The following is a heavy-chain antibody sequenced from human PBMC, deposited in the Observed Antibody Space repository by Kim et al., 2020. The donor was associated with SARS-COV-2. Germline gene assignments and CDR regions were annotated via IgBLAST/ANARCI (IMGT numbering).Heavy chain of an antibody. D-gene: IGHD6-6*01. V-gene: IGHV4-34*01. J-gene: IGHJ4*02. Sequence: SLKSRVTISVDTSKNQFSLKLSSVTGADTAVYYCARTGREGAASPIFDYWGQGTLVTVSS. CDR3: ARTGREGAASPIFDY.